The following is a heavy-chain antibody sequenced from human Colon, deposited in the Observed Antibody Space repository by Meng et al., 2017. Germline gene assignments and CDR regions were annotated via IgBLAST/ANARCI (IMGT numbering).Heavy chain of an antibody. D-gene: IGHD2-15*01. CDR3: ARLYCSGGSCYTIDY. J-gene: IGHJ4*02. V-gene: IGHV7-4-1*02. CDR2: INTNTGKP. CDR1: GYTFTSYA. Sequence: QVQLWQSGSELKKPGASLKVSCKASGYTFTSYAMNWLRQDPGQGLEWMGWINTNTGKPTYAQGFTGRFVFSLETSVSTAYLQISSLKAADTAVYYCARLYCSGGSCYTIDYWGQGTLVTVSS.